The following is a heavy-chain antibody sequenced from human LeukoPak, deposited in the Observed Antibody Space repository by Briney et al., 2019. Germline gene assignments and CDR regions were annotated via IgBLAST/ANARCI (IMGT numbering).Heavy chain of an antibody. CDR3: AELGITMIGGV. J-gene: IGHJ6*04. V-gene: IGHV3-48*03. Sequence: GGSLRLSCAASGFTFSSYAMSWVRQAPGKGLEWVSYISSSGSTIYYADSVKGRFTISRDNAKNSLYLQMNSLRAEDTAVYYCAELGITMIGGVWGKGTTVTVSS. CDR1: GFTFSSYA. CDR2: ISSSGSTI. D-gene: IGHD3-10*02.